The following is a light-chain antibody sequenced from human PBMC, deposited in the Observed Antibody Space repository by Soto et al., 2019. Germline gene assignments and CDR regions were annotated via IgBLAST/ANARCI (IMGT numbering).Light chain of an antibody. CDR2: GAS. V-gene: IGKV1D-12*01. J-gene: IGKJ2*01. CDR3: QQANSYPYT. Sequence: DIQMTQSPSYVSASVGDRVTITCRASQDISRWLARYQQKPGKAPKLLVNGASSLQSGVPSRFSGSGSGTDYALSITSLQPEDFATYYCQQANSYPYTFGQGTKLEIK. CDR1: QDISRW.